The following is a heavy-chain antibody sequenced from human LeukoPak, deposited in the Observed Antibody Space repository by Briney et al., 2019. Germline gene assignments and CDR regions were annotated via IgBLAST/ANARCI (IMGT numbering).Heavy chain of an antibody. Sequence: ASVKVSCKASGGTFSSYTISWVRQAPGQGLEWMGRIIPIFGTANYAQKCQGKVTITTEESTSTTYMELSSLRSEDTAVYYCASQQRAYYYDSSGYYEPYWFDPWGQGTLVTVSS. CDR2: IIPIFGTA. CDR3: ASQQRAYYYDSSGYYEPYWFDP. J-gene: IGHJ5*02. V-gene: IGHV1-69*05. CDR1: GGTFSSYT. D-gene: IGHD3-22*01.